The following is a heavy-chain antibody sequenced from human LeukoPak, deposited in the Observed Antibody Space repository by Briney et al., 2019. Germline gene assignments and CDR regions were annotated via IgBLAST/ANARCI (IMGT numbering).Heavy chain of an antibody. D-gene: IGHD6-13*01. CDR2: IYFSGTT. Sequence: SETLSLTCTVSGGSITSYYWSWLRQPAGKGLEWIGRIYFSGTTNYNPSLKSRVTMSIDTTQFSLKLSSVTAADTAVYFCACGVAAAGWLYFDYWGQGSLVTVSS. J-gene: IGHJ4*02. CDR3: ACGVAAAGWLYFDY. CDR1: GGSITSYY. V-gene: IGHV4-4*07.